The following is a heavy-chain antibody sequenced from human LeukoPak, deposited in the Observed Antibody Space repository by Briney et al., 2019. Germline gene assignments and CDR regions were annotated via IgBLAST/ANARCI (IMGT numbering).Heavy chain of an antibody. CDR1: YX. CDR3: GXXGXXXXXAXXI. V-gene: IGHV4-59*01. J-gene: IGHJ3*02. CDR2: IYYSGST. Sequence: YXXSXVRQPPGXGLXWIGDIYYSGSTNXNPSLKSRVTISVDXSKNXFSLKLSSVTAADTAVYYCGXXGXXXXXAXXIWGQGTXVTVSS.